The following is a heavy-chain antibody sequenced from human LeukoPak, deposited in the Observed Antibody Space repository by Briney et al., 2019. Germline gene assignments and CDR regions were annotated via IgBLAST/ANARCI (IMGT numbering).Heavy chain of an antibody. J-gene: IGHJ4*02. CDR1: GFTVSSNY. CDR2: IYSGGNT. V-gene: IGHV3-53*01. Sequence: GGSLRLSCAASGFTVSSNYMSWVRQAPGKGLEWVSVIYSGGNTYYADYVKGRFTISRDNAKNTLYLQMNSLRAGDTAVYYCARRSSGSPPYYFDYWGQGTLVTVSS. D-gene: IGHD1-26*01. CDR3: ARRSSGSPPYYFDY.